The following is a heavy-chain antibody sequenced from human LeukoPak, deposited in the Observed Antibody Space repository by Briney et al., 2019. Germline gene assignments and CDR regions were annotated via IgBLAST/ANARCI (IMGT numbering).Heavy chain of an antibody. CDR2: INPSGGST. Sequence: ASVKVSCKASGYTFTNYYMHWVRQAPGQGLEWMGIINPSGGSTAYAQKFQGRVTMTRDTSTSTVYMELSSLRSEDTAVYYCARGTGPMVRGVIIGYFDYWGQGTLVTVSS. D-gene: IGHD3-10*01. CDR1: GYTFTNYY. J-gene: IGHJ4*02. CDR3: ARGTGPMVRGVIIGYFDY. V-gene: IGHV1-46*01.